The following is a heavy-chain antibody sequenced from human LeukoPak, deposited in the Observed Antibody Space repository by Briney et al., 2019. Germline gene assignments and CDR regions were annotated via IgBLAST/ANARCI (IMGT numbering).Heavy chain of an antibody. CDR2: IYYSGST. CDR3: ARAPRLLWFGYYFDY. J-gene: IGHJ4*02. Sequence: SETLSLTCTVSGGSISSYYWSWIRQPPGKGLEWIGYIYYSGSTNYNPSLKSRVTISVDTSKNQFSLKLSSATAADTAVYYCARAPRLLWFGYYFDYWGQGTLVTVSS. D-gene: IGHD3-10*01. CDR1: GGSISSYY. V-gene: IGHV4-59*12.